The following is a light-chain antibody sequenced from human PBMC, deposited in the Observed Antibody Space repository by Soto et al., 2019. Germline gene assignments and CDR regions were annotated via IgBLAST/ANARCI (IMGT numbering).Light chain of an antibody. CDR1: QGVRAD. V-gene: IGKV1-6*01. CDR2: SAS. CDR3: LQESNYPLT. Sequence: IQMTQSPSSLSAPVGDRVTITCRASQGVRADVGGYQQKPGKAPQHLIHSASTLQNGVPARFSGSGSGTDFTLSISGLQPEDFATYYCLQESNYPLTFGGGTKLEI. J-gene: IGKJ4*01.